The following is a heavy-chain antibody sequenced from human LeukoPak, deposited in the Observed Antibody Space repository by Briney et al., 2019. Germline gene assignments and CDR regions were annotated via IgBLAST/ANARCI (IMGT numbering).Heavy chain of an antibody. CDR2: ISYDGSTK. Sequence: HPGGSLRLSCAASGFAFSSYSMHWVRQAPGRGLEWVALISYDGSTKYYADSVKGRFTISRDNSKNTLYLQMNSLRAEDTAVYYCARGRRITMIVVVIEWFDPWGQGTLVTVSS. CDR3: ARGRRITMIVVVIEWFDP. CDR1: GFAFSSYS. D-gene: IGHD3-22*01. J-gene: IGHJ5*02. V-gene: IGHV3-30*01.